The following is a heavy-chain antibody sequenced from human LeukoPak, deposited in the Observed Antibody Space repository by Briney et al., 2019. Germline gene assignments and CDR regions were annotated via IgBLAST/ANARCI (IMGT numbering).Heavy chain of an antibody. D-gene: IGHD4-11*01. V-gene: IGHV3-23*01. CDR3: ARDRTTTVLLQAGLIDY. J-gene: IGHJ4*02. CDR2: IIGSGTST. CDR1: GFTFSSYA. Sequence: GGSLRLSCAASGFTFSSYAMTWVRQAPGKGLEWVSAIIGSGTSTYYANSVKGRFTISRDNSKNTLYLQMDSLRAEDTAVYYCARDRTTTVLLQAGLIDYCGQGTLVTVSS.